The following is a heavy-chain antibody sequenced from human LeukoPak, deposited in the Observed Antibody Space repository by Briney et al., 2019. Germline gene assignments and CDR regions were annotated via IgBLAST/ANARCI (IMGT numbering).Heavy chain of an antibody. CDR1: GDSVSSNTAA. D-gene: IGHD2-15*01. V-gene: IGHV6-1*01. CDR3: ARAGFCSGSDCYSRFDY. J-gene: IGHJ4*01. CDR2: TYYRSKWYT. Sequence: SQTLSLTCAISGDSVSSNTAAWNWIRQSPSRGLEWLGRTYYRSKWYTSYAVSVKSRITINPDTSKNHFSLQLNSVTPGDTAVYYCARAGFCSGSDCYSRFDYWGQGILVTVSP.